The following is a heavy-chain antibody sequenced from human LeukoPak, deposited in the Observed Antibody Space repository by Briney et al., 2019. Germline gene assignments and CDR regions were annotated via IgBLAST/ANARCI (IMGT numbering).Heavy chain of an antibody. Sequence: SQTLSLTCAISGDSVSSYSAAWIWLRQSTSRGLEWVGRTYYRCKWYNDYALSVRGRITINPDTSKNQFSLQLNSMTPEDTAVYYCTRGWNSFDYWGQGTLVTVSS. V-gene: IGHV6-1*01. CDR2: TYYRCKWYN. J-gene: IGHJ4*02. CDR1: GDSVSSYSAA. D-gene: IGHD1-1*01. CDR3: TRGWNSFDY.